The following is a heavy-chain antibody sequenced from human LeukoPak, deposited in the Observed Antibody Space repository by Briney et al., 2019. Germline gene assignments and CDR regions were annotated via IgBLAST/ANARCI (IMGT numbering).Heavy chain of an antibody. Sequence: PGGSLRLSCAASGFTFSTYALSWVRQAPGKGLEWVSTISGSGSTYYADSVKGRFTISRDNSKNTLYLQMNSLRAKDTAVYYCARGSLGYCTGGRCSNSPVLRYYYYMDVWGKGTTVTVS. J-gene: IGHJ6*03. V-gene: IGHV3-23*01. D-gene: IGHD2-15*01. CDR2: ISGSGST. CDR3: ARGSLGYCTGGRCSNSPVLRYYYYMDV. CDR1: GFTFSTYA.